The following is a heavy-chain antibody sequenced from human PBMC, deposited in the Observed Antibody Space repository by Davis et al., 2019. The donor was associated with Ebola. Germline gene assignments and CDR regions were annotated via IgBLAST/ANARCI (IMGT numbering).Heavy chain of an antibody. CDR2: IYPGDSDT. Sequence: GESLKISCYGSGNSVTYFWFAWVRQQPGKGLEWMGIIYPGDSDTRYSPSFQGQVTISVDKSINTAFLQWTSLKASDTAIYYCASTRGHYKLGAFDIWGQGTMVTVSS. J-gene: IGHJ3*02. V-gene: IGHV5-51*01. D-gene: IGHD7-27*01. CDR3: ASTRGHYKLGAFDI. CDR1: GNSVTYFW.